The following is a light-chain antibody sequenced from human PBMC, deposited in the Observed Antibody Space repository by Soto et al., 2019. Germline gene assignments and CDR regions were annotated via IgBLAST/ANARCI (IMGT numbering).Light chain of an antibody. CDR2: GAS. CDR1: QIVTSSY. Sequence: EVVLTQSPGTLSLSPGERATLSCRASQIVTSSYLAWYQQKPGQPPRLVIYGASSRATGVPDRFSGSGSGTDFSLTISRLEPEDFAVYSCQQYDDSPQTFGQGTKLEIK. CDR3: QQYDDSPQT. J-gene: IGKJ2*01. V-gene: IGKV3-20*01.